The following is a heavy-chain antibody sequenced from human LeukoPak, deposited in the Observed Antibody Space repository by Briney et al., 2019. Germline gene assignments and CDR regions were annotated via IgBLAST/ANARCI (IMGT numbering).Heavy chain of an antibody. V-gene: IGHV4-4*02. CDR1: GDSISSSNW. CDR2: IHHSGTI. D-gene: IGHD5-12*01. CDR3: VRYIAATIHIYYFDF. J-gene: IGHJ4*02. Sequence: IPSETLSLTCAVSGDSISSSNWWTWVRQPPGKGLEWVGEIHHSGTINYNPSLKSRVTISVDKSKNQFSLRLTSVTAADTAVYYCVRYIAATIHIYYFDFWGQGTLVTVSS.